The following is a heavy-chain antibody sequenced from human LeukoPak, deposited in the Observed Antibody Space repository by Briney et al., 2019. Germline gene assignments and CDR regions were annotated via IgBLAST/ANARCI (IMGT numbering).Heavy chain of an antibody. CDR3: ARGEWELRGLLPFDI. CDR2: IYYSGST. Sequence: PSETLSLTCTVSGGSISSSSYYWGWIRQPPGKGLEWIGSIYYSGSTYYNPSLKSRVTISVDTSKNQFSLKLSSVTAADTAVYYCARGEWELRGLLPFDIWGQGTMVTVSS. D-gene: IGHD1-26*01. J-gene: IGHJ3*02. CDR1: GGSISSSSYY. V-gene: IGHV4-39*01.